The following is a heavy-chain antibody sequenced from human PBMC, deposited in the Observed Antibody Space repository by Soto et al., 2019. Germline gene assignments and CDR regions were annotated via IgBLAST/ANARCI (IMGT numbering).Heavy chain of an antibody. CDR1: GFAFDDYA. Sequence: EVQLVESGGGLVQPGRSLRLSCAASGFAFDDYAMHWVRQTPGKGLEWVSGMSWNPISIGYAGSVKGRFTISRDNAKKSLYLQMGSLRIEDTAFYSWVKAQFRGNSGGGREFDNWGKEVWS. CDR2: MSWNPISI. J-gene: IGHJ4*01. CDR3: VKAQFRGNSGGGREFDN. D-gene: IGHD3-16*01. V-gene: IGHV3-9*01.